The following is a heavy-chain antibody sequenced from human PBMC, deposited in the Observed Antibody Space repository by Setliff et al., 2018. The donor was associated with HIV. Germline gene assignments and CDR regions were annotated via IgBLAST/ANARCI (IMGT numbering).Heavy chain of an antibody. V-gene: IGHV4-39*07. CDR2: NYYSGST. D-gene: IGHD3-16*01. CDR1: GVSTSSSSHY. CDR3: ARREQWGGPLG. Sequence: SETLSLTCTVSGVSTSSSSHYWGWIRQPPGKGLEWIGSNYYSGSTSYNPSLKSRVTISVDTSKNQFSLKLTSVTAADTAVYYCARREQWGGPLGWGQGTLVTVSS. J-gene: IGHJ4*02.